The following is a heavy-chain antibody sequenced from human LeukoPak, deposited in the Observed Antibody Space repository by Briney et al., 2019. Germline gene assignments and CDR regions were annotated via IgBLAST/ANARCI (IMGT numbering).Heavy chain of an antibody. V-gene: IGHV3-23*01. CDR3: ASPFGIASAGTDWYFDL. D-gene: IGHD6-13*01. CDR1: GFTFSSYS. Sequence: GGSLRLSCAASGFTFSSYSMNWVRQAPGKGLEWVSAISGSGGSTYYADSVKGRFTISRDNSKNSLYLQMNSLRAEDTAVYYCASPFGIASAGTDWYFDLWGRGTLVTVSS. J-gene: IGHJ2*01. CDR2: ISGSGGST.